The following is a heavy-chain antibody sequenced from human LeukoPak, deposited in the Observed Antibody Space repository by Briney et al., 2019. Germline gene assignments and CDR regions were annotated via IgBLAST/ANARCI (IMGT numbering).Heavy chain of an antibody. D-gene: IGHD1-26*01. CDR3: ARDLLRYGMDV. J-gene: IGHJ6*02. CDR1: GGSISSYY. Sequence: SETLSLTCTVSGGSISSYYWSWIRQPPGKGLEWIGHIYYSGSTNYNPSLKSRVTISVDTSKNQFSLKLSSVTAADTAVYYCARDLLRYGMDVWGQGTTVTVSS. CDR2: IYYSGST. V-gene: IGHV4-59*01.